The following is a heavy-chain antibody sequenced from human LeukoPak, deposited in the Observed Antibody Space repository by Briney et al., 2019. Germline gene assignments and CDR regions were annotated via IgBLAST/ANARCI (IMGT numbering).Heavy chain of an antibody. J-gene: IGHJ4*02. V-gene: IGHV1-24*01. D-gene: IGHD6-19*01. CDR3: ATDPYSSGWYHY. CDR2: FDPEDGET. CDR1: GYTLTELS. Sequence: ASVTVSFKVSGYTLTELSMHWVRQAPGKGLEWMGGFDPEDGETIYAQKFQGRVTMTEDTSTDTAYMELSSLRSEDTAVYYCATDPYSSGWYHYWGQGTLVTVSS.